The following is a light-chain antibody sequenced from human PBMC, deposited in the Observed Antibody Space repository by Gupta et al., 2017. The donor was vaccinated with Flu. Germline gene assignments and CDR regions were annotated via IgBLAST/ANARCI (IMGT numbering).Light chain of an antibody. CDR1: SGSIANDY. V-gene: IGLV6-57*01. CDR3: NYYNITTVI. CDR2: YYS. J-gene: IGLJ2*01. Sequence: TVTTSSTRSSGSIANDYVQWYQQRPGSSPTIVIYYYSQRPSGVPDRFSGSNYGSSTSVTINMSGLKAEDDSFYYCNYYNITTVIFGGGTRLTVL.